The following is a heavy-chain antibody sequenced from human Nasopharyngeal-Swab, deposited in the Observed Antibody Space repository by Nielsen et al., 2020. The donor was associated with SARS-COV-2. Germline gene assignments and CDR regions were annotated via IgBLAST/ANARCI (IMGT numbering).Heavy chain of an antibody. Sequence: WIRQPPGKGLEWVSVIYSGGSTYYADSVKGRFIISRDNSKNTLYLQMNSLRAEDAAVYYCARLGSSSWYANWFDPWGQGTLVTVSS. V-gene: IGHV3-53*01. CDR3: ARLGSSSWYANWFDP. CDR2: IYSGGST. J-gene: IGHJ5*02. D-gene: IGHD6-13*01.